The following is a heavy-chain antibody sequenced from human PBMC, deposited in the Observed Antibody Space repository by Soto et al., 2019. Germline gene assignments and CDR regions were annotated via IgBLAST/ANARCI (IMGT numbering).Heavy chain of an antibody. Sequence: PSETLSLTCALSAGSISNGGYSWSWIRQQPGKGLEWIGYIYHSGSTYYNPSLKSRVTISVDSSKNQYSLKLSSITAADTAVYYGARLTGYNSVDYWGQGTLVTVSS. CDR2: IYHSGST. CDR3: ARLTGYNSVDY. CDR1: AGSISNGGYS. J-gene: IGHJ4*02. V-gene: IGHV4-30-2*01. D-gene: IGHD3-9*01.